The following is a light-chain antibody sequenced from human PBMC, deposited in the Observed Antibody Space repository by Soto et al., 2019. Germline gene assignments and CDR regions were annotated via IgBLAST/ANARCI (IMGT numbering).Light chain of an antibody. CDR2: LNSDGSH. CDR1: SGHSSYA. J-gene: IGLJ3*02. V-gene: IGLV4-69*01. CDR3: QTWGTGIHWV. Sequence: QSVLTQSHSASASLGASVKLTCTLSSGHSSYAIAWHQQQPEKGPRYLMKLNSDGSHSKGDGIPDRFSGSSSGAERYLTISSLQSEDEADYYCQTWGTGIHWVFGGGTKLTVL.